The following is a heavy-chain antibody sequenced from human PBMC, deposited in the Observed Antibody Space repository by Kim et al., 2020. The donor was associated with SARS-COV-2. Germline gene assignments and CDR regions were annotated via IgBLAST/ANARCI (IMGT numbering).Heavy chain of an antibody. CDR3: ATREDGNADDYYDFDG. J-gene: IGHJ6*02. CDR1: GFSVSNTD. D-gene: IGHD2-2*01. Sequence: GGSLRLSCAASGFSVSNTDFSWVRQAPGKGLEWVSVIYSGASTYYADAVMGGCTISTGNSTNTVYFQINSGRTEETTAYYFATREDGNADDYYDFDGWG. V-gene: IGHV3-53*01. CDR2: IYSGAST.